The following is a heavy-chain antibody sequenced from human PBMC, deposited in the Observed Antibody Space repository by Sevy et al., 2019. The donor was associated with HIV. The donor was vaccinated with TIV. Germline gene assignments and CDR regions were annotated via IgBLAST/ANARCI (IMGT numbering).Heavy chain of an antibody. V-gene: IGHV1-18*04. Sequence: ASVKVSCKTSGYTFTSYGISWVRQAPGQGLEWMGWISAYNGNTNYAQKLQGRVTMTTDTSTSTAYMDLRSLRSDDTAVYYCARDGDYGSGSYYKNPLFDYWGQGTLVTVSS. D-gene: IGHD3-10*01. CDR2: ISAYNGNT. J-gene: IGHJ4*02. CDR3: ARDGDYGSGSYYKNPLFDY. CDR1: GYTFTSYG.